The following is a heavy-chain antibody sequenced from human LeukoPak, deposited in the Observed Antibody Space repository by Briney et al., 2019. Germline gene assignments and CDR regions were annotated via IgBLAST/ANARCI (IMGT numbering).Heavy chain of an antibody. CDR3: ARDVPWLDP. J-gene: IGHJ5*02. CDR2: IYSSGST. D-gene: IGHD2-2*01. V-gene: IGHV4-59*01. CDR1: GGSISSYY. Sequence: SETLSLTCTVSGGSISSYYWSWIRQPPGKGLEWIGYIYSSGSTNYTPSLKCRVTISVDTSKDQFSLNLTSVTAADTAVNYCARDVPWLDPWGQGTLVAVPS.